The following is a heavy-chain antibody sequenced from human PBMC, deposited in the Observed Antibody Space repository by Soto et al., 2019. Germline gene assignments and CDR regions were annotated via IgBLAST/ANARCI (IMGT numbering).Heavy chain of an antibody. Sequence: RGSLRLSCAASGFSFFSYALIWVRQAPGKGLEWVSTISGSDSKTFYADSVKGRFSISRDTSQSTLYLQMNSLRADDTAIYYCARWSYLDYWGQGTRVTVSS. CDR1: GFSFFSYA. CDR2: ISGSDSKT. J-gene: IGHJ4*02. CDR3: ARWSYLDY. V-gene: IGHV3-23*01. D-gene: IGHD3-3*01.